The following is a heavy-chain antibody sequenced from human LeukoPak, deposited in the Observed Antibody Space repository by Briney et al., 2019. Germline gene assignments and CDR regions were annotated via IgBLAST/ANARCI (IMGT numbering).Heavy chain of an antibody. CDR2: IYHSGST. J-gene: IGHJ5*02. D-gene: IGHD6-13*01. Sequence: SETLSLTCTVSGYSISSGYYWGWIRQPPGKGLEWIGSIYHSGSTYYNPSLKSRVTISVDTSKNQFSLKLSSVIAADTAVYYCARDSIAAGINWFDPWGQGTLVTVSS. CDR1: GYSISSGYY. V-gene: IGHV4-38-2*02. CDR3: ARDSIAAGINWFDP.